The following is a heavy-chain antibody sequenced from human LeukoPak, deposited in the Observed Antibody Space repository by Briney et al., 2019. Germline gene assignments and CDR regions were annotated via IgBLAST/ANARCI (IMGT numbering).Heavy chain of an antibody. D-gene: IGHD2-15*01. CDR2: GSVYNSNT. V-gene: IGHV1-18*04. Sequence: GAPEKVSRTSSGYTFTIYGISWGRHGPGQGHGRVWWGSVYNSNTNYSQKLQGRVTMTTDTSTSTAYMELRSLRADDTAVYYGARDRSYIVVVVAAAWDGMDVWGKGTTVTVSS. J-gene: IGHJ6*04. CDR3: ARDRSYIVVVVAAAWDGMDV. CDR1: GYTFTIYG.